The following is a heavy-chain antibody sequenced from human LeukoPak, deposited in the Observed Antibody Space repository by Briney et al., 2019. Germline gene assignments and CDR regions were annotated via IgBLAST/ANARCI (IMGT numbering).Heavy chain of an antibody. J-gene: IGHJ4*02. D-gene: IGHD3-16*01. CDR3: ARLLGDFEY. Sequence: GASVKVSCKASGYTFTDYYMHWARQAPGQGLEWMGRINPKSGGTSFAQKFQGRVTMTRDTSISTAYMELSRLRSDDTAVYYCARLLGDFEYWGQGTLVTVSS. CDR1: GYTFTDYY. V-gene: IGHV1-2*06. CDR2: INPKSGGT.